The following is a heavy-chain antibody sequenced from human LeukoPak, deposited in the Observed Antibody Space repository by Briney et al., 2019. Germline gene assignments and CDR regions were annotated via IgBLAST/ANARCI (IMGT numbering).Heavy chain of an antibody. Sequence: SETLSLTCTVSGGSISSYYWTWIRQPPGKGLEWIGYFYYSGSTNYNPSLKSRVTISVDTSKNQFSLKLSSMTAADTAVYYCARRTPLTYWFDPWGQGTLVTVSS. CDR2: FYYSGST. CDR3: ARRTPLTYWFDP. V-gene: IGHV4-59*01. J-gene: IGHJ5*02. CDR1: GGSISSYY.